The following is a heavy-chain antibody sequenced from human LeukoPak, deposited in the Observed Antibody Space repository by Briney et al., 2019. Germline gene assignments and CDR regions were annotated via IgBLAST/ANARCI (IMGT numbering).Heavy chain of an antibody. J-gene: IGHJ5*02. CDR3: ARFTPQGYGWGGYNRFDP. D-gene: IGHD3-16*01. Sequence: SPETLSLTCTVSGGSISSYYWNWIRQPPGKGLEWIGYIYYSGTTNYNPSLKSRVSMSVDTSKNQFSLNLTSVTAADTAVYYCARFTPQGYGWGGYNRFDPWGQGTPVTVSS. V-gene: IGHV4-59*01. CDR2: IYYSGTT. CDR1: GGSISSYY.